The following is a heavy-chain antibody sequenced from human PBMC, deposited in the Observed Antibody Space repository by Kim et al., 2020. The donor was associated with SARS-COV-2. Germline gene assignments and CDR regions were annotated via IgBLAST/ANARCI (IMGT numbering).Heavy chain of an antibody. Sequence: YQAESVKGRFTSSRDNAKKPLHLQMNGLRAEDAAVYYCAREAGASFGIWGQGTLVTVSS. V-gene: IGHV3-21*04. D-gene: IGHD6-19*01. J-gene: IGHJ1*01. CDR3: AREAGASFGI.